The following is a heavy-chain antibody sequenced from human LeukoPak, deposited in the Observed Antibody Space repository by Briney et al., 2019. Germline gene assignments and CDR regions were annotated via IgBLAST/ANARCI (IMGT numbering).Heavy chain of an antibody. J-gene: IGHJ5*02. V-gene: IGHV4-39*02. CDR3: ARDENGYVWGSFRA. CDR1: GGSISSSSYY. D-gene: IGHD3-16*02. CDR2: IYYSGSP. Sequence: SETLSLTCTVSGGSISSSSYYWGWIRQPPGKGLEWIGSIYYSGSPYYNPSLKSRVTISVDTSKKQFSLKLSSVTAADTAVYYCARDENGYVWGSFRAWGQGTLVTVSS.